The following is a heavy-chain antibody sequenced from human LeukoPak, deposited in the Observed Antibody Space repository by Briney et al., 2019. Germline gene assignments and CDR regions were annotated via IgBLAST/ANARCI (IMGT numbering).Heavy chain of an antibody. Sequence: GGSLRLSCAASGFTFSSYGVHWVRQAPGKGLEWVAVIWYDGSNKYYADSVKGRFTISRDNSKNTLYLQMNSLRAEDTAVYYCARDPGVANYYYYGMDVWGQGTTVTVSS. CDR3: ARDPGVANYYYYGMDV. CDR1: GFTFSSYG. CDR2: IWYDGSNK. J-gene: IGHJ6*02. D-gene: IGHD3-10*01. V-gene: IGHV3-33*01.